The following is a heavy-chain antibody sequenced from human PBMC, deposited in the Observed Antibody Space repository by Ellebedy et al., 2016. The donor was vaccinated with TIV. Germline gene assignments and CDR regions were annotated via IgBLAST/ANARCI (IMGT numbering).Heavy chain of an antibody. CDR3: ARQWGIVRGVITYYFDY. CDR2: IYYSGIT. CDR1: GGSISNYY. J-gene: IGHJ4*02. D-gene: IGHD3-10*01. V-gene: IGHV4-59*08. Sequence: MPSETLSLTCTVSGGSISNYYWSRIRQPPGKGLEWIGYIYYSGITNYNPSLKSRVTITLDTSKNQFSLKLSPVTAADTAVYYCARQWGIVRGVITYYFDYWGQGTLVTVSS.